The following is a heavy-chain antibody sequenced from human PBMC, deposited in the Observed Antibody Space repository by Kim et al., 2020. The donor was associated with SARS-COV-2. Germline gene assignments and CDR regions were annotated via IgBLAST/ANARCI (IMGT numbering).Heavy chain of an antibody. CDR1: GFIFREYA. V-gene: IGHV3-49*03. CDR2: IKSNTYGGTA. D-gene: IGHD1-20*01. CDR3: SRIGNWNYVDH. J-gene: IGHJ4*02. Sequence: GGSLSLSCTASGFIFREYAMNWFRQAPGKGLEWVGVIKSNTYGGTAEYAASVKGRFSISRDDSKSIVYLQMNSLKSEDAAVYSCSRIGNWNYVDHWGQGT.